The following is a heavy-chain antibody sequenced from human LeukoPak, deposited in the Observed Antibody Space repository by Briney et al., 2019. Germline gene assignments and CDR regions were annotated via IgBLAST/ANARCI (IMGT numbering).Heavy chain of an antibody. Sequence: GGSLRLSCAASGFTFSSYAMSWVRQAPGKGLEWVSSISSSSSYIYYADSVKGRFTISRDNAKNSLYLQMNSLRAEDTAVYYCARGVGYYDSSGYPDYWGQGTLVTVSS. J-gene: IGHJ4*02. CDR1: GFTFSSYA. D-gene: IGHD3-22*01. CDR3: ARGVGYYDSSGYPDY. V-gene: IGHV3-21*01. CDR2: ISSSSSYI.